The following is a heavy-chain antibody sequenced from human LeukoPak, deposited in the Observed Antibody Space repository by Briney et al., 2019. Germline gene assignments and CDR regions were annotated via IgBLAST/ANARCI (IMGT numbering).Heavy chain of an antibody. CDR3: ARDPSIVGSYGDYASWAFDI. J-gene: IGHJ3*02. D-gene: IGHD4-17*01. CDR2: ISSSSSTI. CDR1: GFTFSSYS. V-gene: IGHV3-48*02. Sequence: PGGTLRLFCAASGFTFSSYSMNWVRQAPGKGLEWVSYISSSSSTIYYADSVKGRFTISRDNAKNSLYLQMNSLRDEDTAVYYCARDPSIVGSYGDYASWAFDIWGQGTMVTVSS.